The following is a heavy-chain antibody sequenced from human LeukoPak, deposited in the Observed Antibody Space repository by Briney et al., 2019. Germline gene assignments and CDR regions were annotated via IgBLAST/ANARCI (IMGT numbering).Heavy chain of an antibody. J-gene: IGHJ5*02. V-gene: IGHV1-69*13. CDR1: GYTFTNYG. CDR2: IIPIFGTA. Sequence: ASVKVSCKASGYTFTNYGISWVRQAPGQGLEWMGGIIPIFGTANYAQKFQGRVTITADESTSTAYMELSSLRSEDTAVYYCARGDSWFDPWGQGTLVTVSS. CDR3: ARGDSWFDP.